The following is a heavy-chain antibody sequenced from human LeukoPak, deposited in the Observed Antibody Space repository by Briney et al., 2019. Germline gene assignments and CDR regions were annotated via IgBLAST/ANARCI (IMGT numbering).Heavy chain of an antibody. V-gene: IGHV3-74*01. CDR3: ARVAGSGWDGGFDY. D-gene: IGHD6-19*01. J-gene: IGHJ4*02. Sequence: GGSLRLSCAASGFTFSSYWMHWVRHAPGKGLVWVSRINSDGSSTSYADSVKGRFTISRDNAKNTLYLQMNSLRAEDTAVYYCARVAGSGWDGGFDYWGQGTLVTVSS. CDR1: GFTFSSYW. CDR2: INSDGSST.